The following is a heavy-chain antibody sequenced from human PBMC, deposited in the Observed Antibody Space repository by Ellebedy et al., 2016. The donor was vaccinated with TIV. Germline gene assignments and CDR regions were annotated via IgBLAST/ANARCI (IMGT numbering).Heavy chain of an antibody. CDR2: ISNSDTI. CDR3: ARDAMIWIFDS. D-gene: IGHD3-22*01. V-gene: IGHV3-48*01. CDR1: GFTFSSYS. Sequence: GESLKISCAASGFTFSSYSMNWVRQAPGQGLEWLSYISNSDTIYYADSVRGRFTISRDKAKKSVYLQMDSLRVEDTAIYYCARDAMIWIFDSWGQGTLVTVSS. J-gene: IGHJ4*02.